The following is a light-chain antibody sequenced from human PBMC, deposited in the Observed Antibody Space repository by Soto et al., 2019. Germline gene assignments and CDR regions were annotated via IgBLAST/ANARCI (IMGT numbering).Light chain of an antibody. Sequence: DIQMTHSPSTLPASVGDRVTITCRASQSISSWLAWYQQKPGKAPKLLIYAASSLQSGIPSRFSGSGSGTDFTLTISSLQPEDFATYYCQQANSFPLTFAGGPKVDI. J-gene: IGKJ4*01. V-gene: IGKV1-12*01. CDR2: AAS. CDR1: QSISSW. CDR3: QQANSFPLT.